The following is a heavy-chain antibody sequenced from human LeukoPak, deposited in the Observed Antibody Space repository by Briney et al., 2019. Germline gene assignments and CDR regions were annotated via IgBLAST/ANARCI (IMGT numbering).Heavy chain of an antibody. CDR2: INHSGLT. Sequence: SETLSLTCAVYGGSFSTYYWSWIRQPPGKGLEWIGEINHSGLTKYNPSLKSRVIMSVDTSKNQFSLRLSSVTAADTAVYYCARRAVGNSYYYSMDVWGKGTTVTVSS. D-gene: IGHD6-19*01. CDR1: GGSFSTYY. V-gene: IGHV4-34*01. CDR3: ARRAVGNSYYYSMDV. J-gene: IGHJ6*03.